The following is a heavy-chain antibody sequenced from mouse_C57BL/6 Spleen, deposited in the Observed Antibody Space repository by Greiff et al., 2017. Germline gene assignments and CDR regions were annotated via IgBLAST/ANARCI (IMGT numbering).Heavy chain of an antibody. V-gene: IGHV1-80*01. CDR2: IYPGDGDT. Sequence: VKLQESGAELVKPGASVKISCKASGYAFSSYWMNWVKQRPGKGLEWIGQIYPGDGDTNYNGKFKGKATLTADKSSSTAYMQLSSLTSEDSAVYFCARLSPDGYYVWGQGTLVTVSA. J-gene: IGHJ3*01. CDR1: GYAFSSYW. D-gene: IGHD2-3*01. CDR3: ARLSPDGYYV.